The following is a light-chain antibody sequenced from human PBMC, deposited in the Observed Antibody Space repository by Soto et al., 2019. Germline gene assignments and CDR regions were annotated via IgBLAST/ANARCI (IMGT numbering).Light chain of an antibody. CDR3: MQALKTQFT. V-gene: IGKV2-28*01. CDR1: QSLLHNNGYNY. Sequence: DIVMTQSPLSLPVTPGEPASISCRSSQSLLHNNGYNYLDWYLQKPGQSPQLLIYLGSNRASGVPDRFSGSGSGTDFTLKISRVEAKDVGVYYCMQALKTQFTFGPGTKVEIK. CDR2: LGS. J-gene: IGKJ3*01.